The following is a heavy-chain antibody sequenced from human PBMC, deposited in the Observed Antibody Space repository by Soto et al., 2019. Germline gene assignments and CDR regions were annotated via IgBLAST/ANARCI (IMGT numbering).Heavy chain of an antibody. CDR3: TRGPDYEDYFDC. CDR1: GGTFSNHA. V-gene: IGHV1-69*12. J-gene: IGHJ4*02. Sequence: QVQLVQSGAEVKKPGSSVKVSCRASGGTFSNHAVGWVRQAPGQGLEWMGGIILPFGTANYAQKFQGRVTITADESRATTYMELSSLRFEDTAVYYCTRGPDYEDYFDCWGQGTLVIGST. CDR2: IILPFGTA. D-gene: IGHD4-17*01.